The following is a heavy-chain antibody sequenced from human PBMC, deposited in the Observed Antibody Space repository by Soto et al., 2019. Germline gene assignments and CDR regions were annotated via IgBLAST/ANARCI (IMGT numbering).Heavy chain of an antibody. V-gene: IGHV1-69*01. Sequence: QVQLVQSGAEVKKPGSSVKVSCKASGGTFSSYAISWVRQAPGQGLEWMGGIIPIFGTANYAQKFQGRVTITANESTSTAYMELSSLRSEDTAVYYCARDPPHCSGGRCYSVRSFDSWGQGTLVTVSS. J-gene: IGHJ4*02. CDR3: ARDPPHCSGGRCYSVRSFDS. CDR1: GGTFSSYA. CDR2: IIPIFGTA. D-gene: IGHD2-15*01.